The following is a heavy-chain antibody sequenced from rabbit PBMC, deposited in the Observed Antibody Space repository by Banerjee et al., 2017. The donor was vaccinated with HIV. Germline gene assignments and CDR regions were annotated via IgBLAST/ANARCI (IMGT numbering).Heavy chain of an antibody. V-gene: IGHV1S40*01. CDR1: GFSFSSSYY. Sequence: QSLEESGGDLVKPGASLTLTRTASGFSFSSSYYMCWVRQAPGKGLELIACIYTGDGNTYYASWAKGRFTISKTSSTTVTLQMTSLTAADTATYFCARGYGGHAGYGYATFNLWGPGTLVTVS. CDR3: ARGYGGHAGYGYATFNL. CDR2: IYTGDGNT. D-gene: IGHD6-1*01. J-gene: IGHJ4*01.